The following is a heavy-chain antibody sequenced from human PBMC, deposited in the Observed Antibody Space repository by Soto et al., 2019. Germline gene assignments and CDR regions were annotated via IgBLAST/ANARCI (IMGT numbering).Heavy chain of an antibody. CDR3: ARVPSPFDYYYAMDV. J-gene: IGHJ6*02. CDR2: ISSAGGGSI. Sequence: GGSLRLSCADSGLTFSSFEMNWVRQAPGKGLEWLSYISSAGGGSIYYADSVKGRFTISRDNAKNSLYLQMNSLRAEDTAVYFCARVPSPFDYYYAMDVWGQGTTVTVSS. CDR1: GLTFSSFE. V-gene: IGHV3-48*03. D-gene: IGHD3-16*01.